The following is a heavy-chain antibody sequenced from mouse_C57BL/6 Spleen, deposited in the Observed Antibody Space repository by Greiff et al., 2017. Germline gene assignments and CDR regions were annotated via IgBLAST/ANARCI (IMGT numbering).Heavy chain of an antibody. CDR3: ASAYGSWFAY. CDR2: IYPGDGGT. Sequence: QVQLQPSGPELVKPGASVKISCKASGYSFSSYWMNWVKQRPGKGLEWIGRIYPGDGGTNYNGKFKGKATLTADKSSSTAYMQLSSLTSEDAAVYFCASAYGSWFAYWGQGTLVTVSA. V-gene: IGHV1-82*01. CDR1: GYSFSSYW. J-gene: IGHJ3*01. D-gene: IGHD2-2*01.